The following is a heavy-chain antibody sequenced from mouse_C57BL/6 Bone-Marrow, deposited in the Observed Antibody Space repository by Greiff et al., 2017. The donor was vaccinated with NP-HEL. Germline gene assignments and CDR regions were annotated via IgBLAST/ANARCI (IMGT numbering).Heavy chain of an antibody. J-gene: IGHJ2*01. Sequence: VQRVESGAELARPGASVKLSCKASGYTFTSYGISWVKQRTGQGLEWIGEIYPRSGNTYYNEKFKGKATLTADKSSSTAYMELRSLTSEDSAVYFWGGGESLTGTGYWGQGTTLTVSS. V-gene: IGHV1-81*01. CDR1: GYTFTSYG. CDR2: IYPRSGNT. CDR3: GGGESLTGTGY. D-gene: IGHD4-1*01.